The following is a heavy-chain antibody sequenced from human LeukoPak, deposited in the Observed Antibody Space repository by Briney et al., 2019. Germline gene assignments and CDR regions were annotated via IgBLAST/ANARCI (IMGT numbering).Heavy chain of an antibody. Sequence: ASVKVSCKASGYTSTGYYMHWVRRAPGQGLEWMGWINPNSGGTNSAQKFQGRVTMTRDTSISTAYMELSRLTSDDTAVYYCARHPYSGSYHFDYWGQGTLVTVSS. V-gene: IGHV1-2*02. J-gene: IGHJ4*02. CDR2: INPNSGGT. CDR1: GYTSTGYY. CDR3: ARHPYSGSYHFDY. D-gene: IGHD1-26*01.